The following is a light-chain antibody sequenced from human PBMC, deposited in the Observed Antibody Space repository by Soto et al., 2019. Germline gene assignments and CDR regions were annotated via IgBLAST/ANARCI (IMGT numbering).Light chain of an antibody. CDR3: QHYNTYPWT. V-gene: IGKV1-5*03. CDR1: QSISSW. Sequence: DIQMTQSPSILSASVGDRVTITCRASQSISSWLAWYQQKPGKAPNLPIHKASHLESGVPSRFSGSGSGTEFTLTISSLQPGDFATYYCQHYNTYPWTFGQGTKVDIK. CDR2: KAS. J-gene: IGKJ1*01.